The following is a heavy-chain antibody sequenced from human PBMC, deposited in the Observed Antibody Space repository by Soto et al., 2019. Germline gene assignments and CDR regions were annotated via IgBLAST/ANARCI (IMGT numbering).Heavy chain of an antibody. CDR1: GFTFSSHW. Sequence: GESLKISCAASGFTFSSHWMHWVRQPPGKGLVWVSRINPDGSATSHADSVKARFTISRDNTKNTLYLQVNSLRAEDTAVYYCARSFSGYDDYWGQGTLVTVSS. J-gene: IGHJ4*02. D-gene: IGHD5-12*01. CDR3: ARSFSGYDDY. CDR2: INPDGSAT. V-gene: IGHV3-74*01.